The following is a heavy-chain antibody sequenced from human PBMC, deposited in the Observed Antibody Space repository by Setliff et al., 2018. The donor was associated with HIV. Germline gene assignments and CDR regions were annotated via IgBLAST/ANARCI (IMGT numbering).Heavy chain of an antibody. V-gene: IGHV3-49*04. CDR2: IRSKAYGGTT. J-gene: IGHJ4*02. D-gene: IGHD3-10*01. Sequence: PGGSLRLSCTASGFTFGDNFGDNAMSWVRQAPGKGLEWVGFIRSKAYGGTTEYAASVKGRFTISRDDSKSIVYLQMDSLKTEDTAVYYCTTTMVRGVIIRPQFFDYWGQGTLVTVSS. CDR3: TTTMVRGVIIRPQFFDY. CDR1: GFTFGDNFGDNA.